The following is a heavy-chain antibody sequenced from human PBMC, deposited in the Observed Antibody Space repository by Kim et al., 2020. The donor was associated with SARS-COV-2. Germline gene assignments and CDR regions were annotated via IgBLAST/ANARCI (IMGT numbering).Heavy chain of an antibody. Sequence: SETLSLTCTVSGGSISSGSYYWNWIRQPAGKGLEWIGRIYTSGSTNYNPSLKSRVTISVDTSKNQFSLKLSSVTAADTAVYYCARGSSDYYYYYYGMDVWGQGTTVTVSS. J-gene: IGHJ6*02. CDR3: ARGSSDYYYYYYGMDV. CDR2: IYTSGST. CDR1: GGSISSGSYY. V-gene: IGHV4-61*02.